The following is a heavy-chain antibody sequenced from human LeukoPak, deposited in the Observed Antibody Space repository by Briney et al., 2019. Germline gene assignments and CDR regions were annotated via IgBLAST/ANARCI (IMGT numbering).Heavy chain of an antibody. D-gene: IGHD3-3*01. Sequence: ASVKVSCKASGYTFTGYYMHWVRQAPGQGLEWMGWINPNSGGTNYAQKFQGRVTMTRDTSISTAYMELSRLRFDDTAVYYCARDFRQDVLRFLEWFFDYWGQGTLVTVSS. J-gene: IGHJ4*02. CDR2: INPNSGGT. CDR3: ARDFRQDVLRFLEWFFDY. CDR1: GYTFTGYY. V-gene: IGHV1-2*02.